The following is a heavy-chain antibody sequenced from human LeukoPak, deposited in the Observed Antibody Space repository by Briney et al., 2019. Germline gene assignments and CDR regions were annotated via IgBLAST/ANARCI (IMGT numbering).Heavy chain of an antibody. CDR2: IYYSGST. CDR1: GGSISSSSYY. V-gene: IGHV4-39*01. Sequence: SETLSLTCTVSGGSISSSSYYWGWIRQPPGKGLEWIGSIYYSGSTYYNPSLKSRVTISVDTSKNQFSLKLSSVTAADTAVYYCARRDKGRPSPTDHWGQGTLVTVFS. D-gene: IGHD2-2*01. J-gene: IGHJ4*02. CDR3: ARRDKGRPSPTDH.